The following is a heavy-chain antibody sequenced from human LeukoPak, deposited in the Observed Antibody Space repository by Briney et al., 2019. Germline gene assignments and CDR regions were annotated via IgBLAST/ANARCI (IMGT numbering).Heavy chain of an antibody. V-gene: IGHV3-21*05. D-gene: IGHD3-9*01. CDR2: ISSSSSYT. CDR3: ASMGGRLRYFDWLLPFDY. J-gene: IGHJ4*02. CDR1: GFTFSSYS. Sequence: GGSLRLSCAASGFTFSSYSMNWVRQAPGKGLEWVSYISSSSSYTNYADSVKGRFTISRDNAKNSLYLQMNSLRAEDTAVYYCASMGGRLRYFDWLLPFDYWGQGTLVTVSS.